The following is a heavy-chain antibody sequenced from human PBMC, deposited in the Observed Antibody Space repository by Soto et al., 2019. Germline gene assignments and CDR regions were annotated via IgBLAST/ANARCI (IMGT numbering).Heavy chain of an antibody. J-gene: IGHJ5*01. CDR3: AKERNFWSGTAGFDS. CDR1: GFTFSMFA. Sequence: GGSLRLSCVGSGFTFSMFAMSWVRQAPGKGLEWISSISGSGGSTYYADSVKGRFTVSRDNSKTTVFLQMNSLRTEDTAVYFCAKERNFWSGTAGFDSWGQGSPVTVSS. CDR2: ISGSGGST. V-gene: IGHV3-23*01. D-gene: IGHD3-3*01.